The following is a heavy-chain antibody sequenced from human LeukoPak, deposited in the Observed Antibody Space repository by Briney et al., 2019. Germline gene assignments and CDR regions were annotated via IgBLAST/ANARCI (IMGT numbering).Heavy chain of an antibody. Sequence: PGGSLRLSCAASGFTFSSYSMNWVRQVPGKGLEWFSSISSSSSYIYYADSVKGRFTISRDNSKNTLYLQMNSLRAEDTTVYYCARDRWYYYDSSDYYHDAFDIWGQGTMVTVSS. V-gene: IGHV3-21*01. CDR1: GFTFSSYS. CDR3: ARDRWYYYDSSDYYHDAFDI. CDR2: ISSSSSYI. J-gene: IGHJ3*02. D-gene: IGHD3-22*01.